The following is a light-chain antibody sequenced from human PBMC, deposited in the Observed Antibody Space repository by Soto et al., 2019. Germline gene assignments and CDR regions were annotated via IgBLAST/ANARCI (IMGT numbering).Light chain of an antibody. CDR2: WAS. Sequence: DIVMTQSPDSLAVSLGERATINCKSSQSVLYSSNNKNYLAWYQQKPGQPPKLLIYWASTRESGVPDRFSGSGSGTDFTLTISSLQADDVAVYYCQQYYSTPLTFGPGTKVDIQ. J-gene: IGKJ3*01. CDR1: QSVLYSSNNKNY. CDR3: QQYYSTPLT. V-gene: IGKV4-1*01.